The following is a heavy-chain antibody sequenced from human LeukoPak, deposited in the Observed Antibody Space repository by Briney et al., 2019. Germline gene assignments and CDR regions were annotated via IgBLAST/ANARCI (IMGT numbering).Heavy chain of an antibody. D-gene: IGHD3-3*01. J-gene: IGHJ5*02. CDR3: ASAPFSVFGVVS. CDR1: GFTFSTYW. V-gene: IGHV3-74*03. CDR2: ISSDGITT. Sequence: PGGSLRLSCVVSGFTFSTYWMHWVRQSPGKGLLWVSRISSDGITTTYADSVRGRFTVSRDNAKSTLYLQIKSLRAEDTAIYFCASAPFSVFGVVSWGQGTLVTVSS.